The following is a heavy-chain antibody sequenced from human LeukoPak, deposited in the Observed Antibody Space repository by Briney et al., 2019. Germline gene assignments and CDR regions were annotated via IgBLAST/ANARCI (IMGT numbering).Heavy chain of an antibody. D-gene: IGHD2-2*01. CDR1: GGSISSYY. V-gene: IGHV4-59*08. CDR3: ARRYCSSTSCSYYFDY. CDR2: IYYSGST. Sequence: SETLSLTCTVSGGSISSYYWSWIRQPAGKGLEWIGYIYYSGSTNYNPSLKSRVTISVDTSKNQFSLKLSSVTAADTAVYYCARRYCSSTSCSYYFDYWGQGTLVTVSS. J-gene: IGHJ4*02.